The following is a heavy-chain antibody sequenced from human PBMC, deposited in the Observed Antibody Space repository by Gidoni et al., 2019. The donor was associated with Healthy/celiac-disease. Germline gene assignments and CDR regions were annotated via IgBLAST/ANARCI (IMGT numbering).Heavy chain of an antibody. J-gene: IGHJ4*02. V-gene: IGHV3-21*01. CDR1: GFTFSSYS. CDR3: ARELDYGGKIDY. D-gene: IGHD2-15*01. CDR2: ISSSSSYI. Sequence: EVQLVESGGGLVKPGGSLRLSCAASGFTFSSYSMNWVRQAPGKGLEWVSSISSSSSYIDYADSVKGRFTISRDNAKNSLYLQMNSLRAEDTAVYYCARELDYGGKIDYWGQGTLVTVSS.